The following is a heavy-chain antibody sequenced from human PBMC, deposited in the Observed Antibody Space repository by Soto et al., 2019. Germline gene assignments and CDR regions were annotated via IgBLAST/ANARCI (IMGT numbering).Heavy chain of an antibody. J-gene: IGHJ6*02. D-gene: IGHD2-2*01. CDR1: GYTFTSYY. Sequence: ASVKVSCKASGYTFTSYYMHWVRQAPGQRLEWMGIINPSGGSTSYAQKFQGRVTMTRDTSTSTVYMELSSLRSEDTAVYYCARGDCISTSCYVYYYGMDVWGQGTTVTVSS. CDR3: ARGDCISTSCYVYYYGMDV. CDR2: INPSGGST. V-gene: IGHV1-46*01.